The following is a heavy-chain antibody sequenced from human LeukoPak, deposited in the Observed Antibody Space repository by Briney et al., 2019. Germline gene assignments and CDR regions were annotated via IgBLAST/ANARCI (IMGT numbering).Heavy chain of an antibody. Sequence: GGSLRLSCAASGFTFSSYGMHWVRQAPGKGLEWVTFIQYDGSNKEYTDSVKGRFTISRDNSKNTVYLQMISLTSEDTAVYYCARSLTRVRGYDYWGQGTLVTVSS. V-gene: IGHV3-30*02. J-gene: IGHJ4*02. D-gene: IGHD3-10*01. CDR2: IQYDGSNK. CDR1: GFTFSSYG. CDR3: ARSLTRVRGYDY.